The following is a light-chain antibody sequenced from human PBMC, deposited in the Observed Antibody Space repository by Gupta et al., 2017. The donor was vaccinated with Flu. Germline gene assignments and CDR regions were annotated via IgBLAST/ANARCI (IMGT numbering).Light chain of an antibody. CDR1: QNVLHINGNNY. V-gene: IGKV2-28*01. J-gene: IGKJ1*01. CDR2: LAS. Sequence: VMTQSALSLYVHPVQPATISCRFSQNVLHINGNNYLDWYLQKPGQSTQLLIYLASNRASGVPDRFSGSGSGTIFTLQISRVEAEDVGVYYCMQALHTPPTFGQGTKVEIK. CDR3: MQALHTPPT.